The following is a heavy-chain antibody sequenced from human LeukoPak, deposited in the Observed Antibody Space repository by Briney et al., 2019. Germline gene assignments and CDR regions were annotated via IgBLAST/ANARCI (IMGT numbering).Heavy chain of an antibody. CDR3: ARAGYYDSSGYPSPFDY. CDR1: GFTVSSNY. Sequence: GGSLRLSCAASGFTVSSNYMSWVRQAPGKGLEWVSVIYSGGSTYYADSVKGRFTISRDNSKNTLYLQMNSLRAEDTAVYYCARAGYYDSSGYPSPFDYWGQGTLVTVSS. J-gene: IGHJ4*02. V-gene: IGHV3-53*01. CDR2: IYSGGST. D-gene: IGHD3-22*01.